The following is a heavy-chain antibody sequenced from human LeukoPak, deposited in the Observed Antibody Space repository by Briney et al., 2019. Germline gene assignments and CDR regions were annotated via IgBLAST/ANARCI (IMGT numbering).Heavy chain of an antibody. CDR2: IYPDDSDT. J-gene: IGHJ3*02. D-gene: IGHD3-10*01. CDR3: ARRNTMVRGVKGLDAFDI. Sequence: GESLKISCQASGYKFISHWIGWVRQMPGKGLEWMGIIYPDDSDTRYSPSFQGQVTISADKSISTAYLQWSSLKASDTAMYYCARRNTMVRGVKGLDAFDIWGQGTMVTVSS. V-gene: IGHV5-51*01. CDR1: GYKFISHW.